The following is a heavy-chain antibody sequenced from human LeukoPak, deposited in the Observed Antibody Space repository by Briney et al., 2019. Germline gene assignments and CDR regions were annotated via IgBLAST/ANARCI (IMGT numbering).Heavy chain of an antibody. CDR2: IWYDGSKK. CDR3: AKDSSSWYNYFGY. CDR1: GFTFSSYG. D-gene: IGHD6-13*01. Sequence: GRSLRLSCAASGFTFSSYGMHWVRQAPGKGLEWVAVIWYDGSKKYYADSVKGRFTISRDNSKNTLYLQMNSLRAEDTAVYYCAKDSSSWYNYFGYWGQGTLVTVSS. V-gene: IGHV3-33*06. J-gene: IGHJ4*02.